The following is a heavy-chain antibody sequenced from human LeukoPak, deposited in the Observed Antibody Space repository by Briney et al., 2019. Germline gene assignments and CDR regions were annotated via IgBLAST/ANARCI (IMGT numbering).Heavy chain of an antibody. D-gene: IGHD5-24*01. V-gene: IGHV4-31*03. J-gene: IGHJ4*02. CDR3: ARLGRDGYNLGY. CDR1: GGSISSGGYY. Sequence: SETLSLTCTVSGGSISSGGYYWSWIRQHPGKGLEWIGYIYYSGSTYYNPSLKSRVTISVDTSKNQFSLKLSSVTAADTAVYCARLGRDGYNLGYWGQGTLVTVSS. CDR2: IYYSGST.